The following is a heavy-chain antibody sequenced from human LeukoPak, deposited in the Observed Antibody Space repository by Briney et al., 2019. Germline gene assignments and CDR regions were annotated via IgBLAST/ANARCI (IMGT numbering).Heavy chain of an antibody. CDR2: ISGGSDRT. CDR3: AKNGRRNNSRDYFDY. Sequence: PGGSLRLSCAASGVTFSNYAMSWVRQAPGKGLEWVSTISGGSDRTYYTDSVKGRFTISRDHSENTLYLQMNSLRAEDTAVYHCAKNGRRNNSRDYFDYWGQGTLVTVSS. D-gene: IGHD2-21*01. J-gene: IGHJ4*02. CDR1: GVTFSNYA. V-gene: IGHV3-23*01.